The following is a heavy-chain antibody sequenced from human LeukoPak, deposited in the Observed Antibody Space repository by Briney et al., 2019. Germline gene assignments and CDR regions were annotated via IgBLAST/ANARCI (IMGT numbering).Heavy chain of an antibody. CDR1: GGSISSGDYY. V-gene: IGHV4-61*08. CDR3: ARTEASWFDP. CDR2: IYYSGST. J-gene: IGHJ5*02. Sequence: SETLSLTCTVSGGSISSGDYYWSWIRQPPGKGLEWIGYIYYSGSTNYNPSLKSRVTISVDTSKNQFSLKLSSVTAADTAMYYCARTEASWFDPWGQGTLVTVSS.